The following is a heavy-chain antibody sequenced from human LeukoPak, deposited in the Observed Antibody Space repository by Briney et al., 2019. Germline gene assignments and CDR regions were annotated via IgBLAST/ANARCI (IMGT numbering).Heavy chain of an antibody. CDR1: GGSISSSNYY. V-gene: IGHV4-39*07. CDR2: IYYSGST. J-gene: IGHJ4*02. CDR3: ARFTVTTGSYFDY. Sequence: SETLSLTCTVSGGSISSSNYYWGWIRQPPGKGLEWIGNIYYSGSTHYNPSLKSRVTISVDTSKNQFSLKLSSVTAADTAVYYCARFTVTTGSYFDYWGQGTLVTVSS. D-gene: IGHD4-17*01.